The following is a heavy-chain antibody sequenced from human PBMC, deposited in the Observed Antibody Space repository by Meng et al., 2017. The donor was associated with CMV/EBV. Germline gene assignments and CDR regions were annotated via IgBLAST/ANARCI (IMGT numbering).Heavy chain of an antibody. Sequence: GESLKISCEASGFSFSTSWMGWVRQAPGKGLEWVANIKQDGSDMYYVDSVKGRFTISRDNAKSSLYLQMNSLRAEDTAVFYCASVEEWGWFGPWGQGTLVTVSS. CDR3: ASVEEWGWFGP. J-gene: IGHJ5*02. CDR1: GFSFSTSW. V-gene: IGHV3-7*01. CDR2: IKQDGSDM. D-gene: IGHD3-16*01.